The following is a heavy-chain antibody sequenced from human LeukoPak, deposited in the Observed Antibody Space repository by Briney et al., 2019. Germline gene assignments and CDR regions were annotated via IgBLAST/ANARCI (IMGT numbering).Heavy chain of an antibody. Sequence: GRSLRLSCAASGFTFDDYAMHWVRQAPGKGLEWVSGISWNSGSIGYADSVKGRFTISRDNAKNSLYLQMNSQRAEDTAVYYCASLTTYYYDSSGYYNYWGQGTLVTVSS. CDR3: ASLTTYYYDSSGYYNY. V-gene: IGHV3-9*01. CDR2: ISWNSGSI. J-gene: IGHJ4*02. CDR1: GFTFDDYA. D-gene: IGHD3-22*01.